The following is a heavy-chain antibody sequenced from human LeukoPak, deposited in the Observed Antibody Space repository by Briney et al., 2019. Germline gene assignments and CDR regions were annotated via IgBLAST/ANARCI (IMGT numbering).Heavy chain of an antibody. J-gene: IGHJ6*02. V-gene: IGHV3-23*01. D-gene: IGHD3-3*01. CDR2: ISGSGVTT. CDR3: AKDSTVSGSYYGMDI. Sequence: PGGSLRLSCAASGFAFNNYVMTWVRQAPGKGLEWVSSISGSGVTTYYTDSVKGRFTISRDNSRSTLYLQMNGLRTEDTAAYYCAKDSTVSGSYYGMDIWGQGTTVTVSS. CDR1: GFAFNNYV.